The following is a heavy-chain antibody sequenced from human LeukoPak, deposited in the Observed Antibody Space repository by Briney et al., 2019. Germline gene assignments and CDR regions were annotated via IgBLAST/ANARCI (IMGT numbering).Heavy chain of an antibody. CDR3: ARDGWSGYGSGRYYMDV. J-gene: IGHJ6*03. D-gene: IGHD3-10*01. Sequence: SQTLSLTCTVSGGSISSGSYYWSWIRQPAGKGLEWIGRIYTSGSTNYNPSLKSRVTISVDTSKNQFSLKLSSVTAADTAVYYCARDGWSGYGSGRYYMDVWGKGTTVTISS. CDR2: IYTSGST. CDR1: GGSISSGSYY. V-gene: IGHV4-61*02.